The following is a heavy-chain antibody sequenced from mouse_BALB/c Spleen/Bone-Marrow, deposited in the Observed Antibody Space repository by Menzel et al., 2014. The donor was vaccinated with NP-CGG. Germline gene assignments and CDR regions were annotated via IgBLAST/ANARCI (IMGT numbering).Heavy chain of an antibody. V-gene: IGHV5-12-2*01. CDR2: ISIGGGRT. CDR1: GFTFSSYP. Sequence: ESGGGLVQPGRALNFSCAVTGFTFSSYPMHWVRQIPEKGLVWVAYISIGGGRTCYPDSVKGRLTITRDNAKSTLHLQMRSLKSEDTAMYYFARQIHIPYNDYW. D-gene: IGHD2-10*01. CDR3: ARQIHIPYNDY. J-gene: IGHJ2*01.